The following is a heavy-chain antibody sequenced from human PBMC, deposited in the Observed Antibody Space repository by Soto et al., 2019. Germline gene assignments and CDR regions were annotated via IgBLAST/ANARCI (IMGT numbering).Heavy chain of an antibody. V-gene: IGHV3-74*01. CDR2: LTGDGRST. Sequence: EVQLVESGGDLVQPGGSLRLSCAASGFSFSSYWMHWVRQAPGKGLVWVSRLTGDGRSTSYADSVEGRFTISRDNARNTLYLQTYSLRADDTAVYYCVTLLRFAYAFDIWGQGTMVTVSS. CDR3: VTLLRFAYAFDI. CDR1: GFSFSSYW. D-gene: IGHD3-22*01. J-gene: IGHJ3*02.